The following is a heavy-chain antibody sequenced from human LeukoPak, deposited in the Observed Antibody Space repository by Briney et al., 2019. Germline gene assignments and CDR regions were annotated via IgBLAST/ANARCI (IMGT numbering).Heavy chain of an antibody. V-gene: IGHV1-69*13. D-gene: IGHD3-22*01. CDR3: ARVALDDSRPLDY. Sequence: SVKVSCKASGGTFSSYAISWVQQAPGQGLEWMGGIIPIFGTANYAQKFQRRVTITADESTSTAYMELSSLRSEDTAVYYCARVALDDSRPLDYWGQGTLVTVSS. CDR1: GGTFSSYA. J-gene: IGHJ4*02. CDR2: IIPIFGTA.